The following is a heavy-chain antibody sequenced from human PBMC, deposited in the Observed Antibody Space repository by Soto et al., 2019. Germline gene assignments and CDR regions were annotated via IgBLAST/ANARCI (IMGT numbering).Heavy chain of an antibody. D-gene: IGHD6-19*01. CDR1: GGTFSSYA. J-gene: IGHJ2*01. V-gene: IGHV1-69*01. CDR2: LIPIFGTA. CDR3: AESIAVAGTGYWYFDL. Sequence: QVQLVQSGAEVKKPGSSVKVSCKASGGTFSSYAISWVRQAPVQGLECMGGLIPIFGTANYAQKCQGRVTITADESMSTAYRELSSLRSEDTAVYYCAESIAVAGTGYWYFDLWGRGTLVTVSS.